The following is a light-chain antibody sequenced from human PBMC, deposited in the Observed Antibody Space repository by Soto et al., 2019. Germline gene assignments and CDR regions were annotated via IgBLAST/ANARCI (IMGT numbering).Light chain of an antibody. CDR2: YAS. J-gene: IGKJ3*01. CDR1: QSISSW. V-gene: IGKV1-5*01. CDR3: QQYNSYSLFT. Sequence: DILMTQSPSTLSASVGDRVTITCRASQSISSWLAWYQQKPGKAPKLLIYYASSLESGVPSRFSGSGSGTEVTLHTISMQPNDFATYYCQQYNSYSLFTFVPRTKVDIK.